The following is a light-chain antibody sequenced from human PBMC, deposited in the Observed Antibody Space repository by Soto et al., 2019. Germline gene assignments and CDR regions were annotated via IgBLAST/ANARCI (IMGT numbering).Light chain of an antibody. J-gene: IGKJ5*01. Sequence: ESVLTQSTGTMSLSPGERATLCCRPSQSVSSSYLAWYQQKPGQAPRLLIYGASSRATGIPDRFSGSGSGTDFTLTSTRLEPEAVAAYYWQQYGSSPVTCGQGTRLEIK. CDR2: GAS. V-gene: IGKV3-20*01. CDR3: QQYGSSPVT. CDR1: QSVSSSY.